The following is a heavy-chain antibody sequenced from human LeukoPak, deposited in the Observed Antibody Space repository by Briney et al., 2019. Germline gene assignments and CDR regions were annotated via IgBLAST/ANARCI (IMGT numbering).Heavy chain of an antibody. CDR2: ISYDGSNK. CDR1: GFTFSTYG. J-gene: IGHJ4*02. V-gene: IGHV3-30*18. CDR3: AKDRGSFTYYFDY. D-gene: IGHD1-26*01. Sequence: GGSLRLSCAASGFTFSTYGIHWVRQAPGKGLEWVAVISYDGSNKYYADSVKGRFTISRDNSKNTLYLQMNSLGAEDTAIYYCAKDRGSFTYYFDYWGQGTLVTVSS.